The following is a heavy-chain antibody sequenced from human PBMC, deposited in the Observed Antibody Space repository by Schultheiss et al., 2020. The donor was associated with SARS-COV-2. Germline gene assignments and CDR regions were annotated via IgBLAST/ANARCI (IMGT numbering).Heavy chain of an antibody. V-gene: IGHV3-23*01. CDR3: ARVSRDGYSYDAFDI. J-gene: IGHJ3*02. D-gene: IGHD5-24*01. Sequence: GGSLRLSCAASGFTFSSYAMSWVRQAPGKGLEWVSAISGSGSTIYYADSVKGRFTISRDNAKNSLYLQMNSLRAEDTAVYYCARVSRDGYSYDAFDIWGQGTMVTVSS. CDR1: GFTFSSYA. CDR2: ISGSGSTI.